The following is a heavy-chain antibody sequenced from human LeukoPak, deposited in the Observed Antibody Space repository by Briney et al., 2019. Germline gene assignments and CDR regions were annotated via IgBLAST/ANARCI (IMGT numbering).Heavy chain of an antibody. J-gene: IGHJ6*02. CDR3: ARGGGLDV. D-gene: IGHD3-16*01. V-gene: IGHV3-30*03. CDR1: GFTFSSYG. Sequence: GTSLRLSCTASGFTFSSYGMHWVRQAPGKGLEWVAVISFDGSHKYYADSVKGRFTISRDNAKNSLYLQMSNLRAEDTAVYFCARGGGLDVWGQGATVTVSS. CDR2: ISFDGSHK.